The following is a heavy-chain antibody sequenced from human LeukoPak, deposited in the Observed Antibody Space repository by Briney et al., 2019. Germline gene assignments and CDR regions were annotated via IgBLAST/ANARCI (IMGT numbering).Heavy chain of an antibody. CDR1: GFTFSSYA. V-gene: IGHV3-23*01. CDR2: ISGSGGST. CDR3: AKLTSSNYYYFDY. D-gene: IGHD3-22*01. J-gene: IGHJ4*02. Sequence: QAGGSLRLSCAASGFTFSSYAMSWVRQAPGKGLEWVSAISGSGGSTYYADSVKGRFTISRDNSKNTLYLQMNNLRAGDTATYYCAKLTSSNYYYFDYWGRGTLVTVSS.